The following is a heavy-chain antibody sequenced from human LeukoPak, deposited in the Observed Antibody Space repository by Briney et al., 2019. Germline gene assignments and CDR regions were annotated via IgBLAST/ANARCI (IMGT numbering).Heavy chain of an antibody. CDR3: ARDPRGDITGTTFDR. V-gene: IGHV4-31*03. CDR2: VSYSGST. CDR1: GGSITSGRFY. Sequence: SETLSLTCTLSGGSITSGRFYWTWIRQHPQRGLEWIGYVSYSGSTNYNSSLKSRLTISADTSKNQFYLRLTSVTAADTVVYFCARDPRGDITGTTFDRWGQGTLVTVSS. D-gene: IGHD1-20*01. J-gene: IGHJ5*02.